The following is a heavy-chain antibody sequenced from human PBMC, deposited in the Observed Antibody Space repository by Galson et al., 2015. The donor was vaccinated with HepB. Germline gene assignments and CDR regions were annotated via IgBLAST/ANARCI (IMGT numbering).Heavy chain of an antibody. CDR3: ARDTYESYGSGSPNWFDP. Sequence: SLRLSCAASGFTFSSYSMNWVRQAPGKGLEWVSYISSSSSTIYYADSVKGRFTISRDNAKNSLYLQMNSLRAEDTAVYYCARDTYESYGSGSPNWFDPWGQGTLVTVSS. V-gene: IGHV3-48*01. D-gene: IGHD3-10*01. J-gene: IGHJ5*02. CDR2: ISSSSSTI. CDR1: GFTFSSYS.